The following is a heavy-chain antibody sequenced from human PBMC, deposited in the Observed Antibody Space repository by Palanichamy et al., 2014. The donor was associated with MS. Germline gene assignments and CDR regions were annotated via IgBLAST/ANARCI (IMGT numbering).Heavy chain of an antibody. CDR2: ISSSASTI. V-gene: IGHV3-48*02. Sequence: GKSLRLSCVASGLTLSTYSMNWVRQAPGKGLEWISYISSSASTIYYEDSLKGRFTISRDNAKNSLYLQVNSLRDEDTAVYYCARGWRDCSSDSCYKKGYYSYVMDVWGQGTTVTVSS. J-gene: IGHJ6*02. CDR3: ARGWRDCSSDSCYKKGYYSYVMDV. CDR1: GLTLSTYS. D-gene: IGHD2-2*02.